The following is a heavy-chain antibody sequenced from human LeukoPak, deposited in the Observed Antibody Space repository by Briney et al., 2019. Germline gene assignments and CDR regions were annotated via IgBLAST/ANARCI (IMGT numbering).Heavy chain of an antibody. Sequence: GASVKVSCKASGYTFTSFAIHWVRQAPGQRPEWMGWINAANGHTKYSQKFQDRVTITTDTSASTAYMEVRNLRSDDMGVYYCARGRGTAGSNRDFYYYYYMDVWGAGTTVAVSS. J-gene: IGHJ6*03. CDR1: GYTFTSFA. CDR2: INAANGHT. CDR3: ARGRGTAGSNRDFYYYYYMDV. V-gene: IGHV1-3*01. D-gene: IGHD6-13*01.